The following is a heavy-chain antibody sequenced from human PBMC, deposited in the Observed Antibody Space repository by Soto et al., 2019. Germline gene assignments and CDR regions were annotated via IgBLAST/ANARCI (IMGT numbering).Heavy chain of an antibody. J-gene: IGHJ6*02. CDR2: IYWDDDK. Sequence: QITLKESGPTVVKPTQTLTLTCTFSGFSVSTSGVGVAWIHQPPGKALEWLALIYWDDDKRYSPFLQSRVTITKDTSENRVVLTMTNMDPVDTATYYCAHKGGRGAGMDVWGQGSTVAVSS. CDR1: GFSVSTSGVG. CDR3: AHKGGRGAGMDV. D-gene: IGHD2-15*01. V-gene: IGHV2-5*02.